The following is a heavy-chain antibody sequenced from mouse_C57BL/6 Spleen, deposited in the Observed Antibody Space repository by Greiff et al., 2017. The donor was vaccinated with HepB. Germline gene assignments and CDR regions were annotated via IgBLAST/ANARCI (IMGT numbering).Heavy chain of an antibody. Sequence: VQLQQSGPELVKPGASVKISCKASGYSFTGYYMNWVKRSPEKSLEWIGEINPSTGGTTYNQKFKAKATLTVDKSSSTAYMQLKSLTSDDSAVYYCARGPGYFDYWGQGTTLTVSS. CDR1: GYSFTGYY. V-gene: IGHV1-42*01. CDR3: ARGPGYFDY. D-gene: IGHD3-3*01. J-gene: IGHJ2*01. CDR2: INPSTGGT.